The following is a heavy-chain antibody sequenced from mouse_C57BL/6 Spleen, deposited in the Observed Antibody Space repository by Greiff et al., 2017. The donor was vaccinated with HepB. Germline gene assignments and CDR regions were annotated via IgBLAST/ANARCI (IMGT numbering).Heavy chain of an antibody. CDR1: GFTFSSYG. D-gene: IGHD1-1*01. CDR3: ARHPYYGSSRSLPYYFDY. J-gene: IGHJ2*01. V-gene: IGHV5-6*02. Sequence: DVMLVESGGDLVKPGGSLKLSCAASGFTFSSYGMSWVRQTPDKRLEWVATISSGGSYTYYPDSVKGRFTISRDNAKNTLYLQMSSLKSEDTAMYYCARHPYYGSSRSLPYYFDYWGQGTTLTVSS. CDR2: ISSGGSYT.